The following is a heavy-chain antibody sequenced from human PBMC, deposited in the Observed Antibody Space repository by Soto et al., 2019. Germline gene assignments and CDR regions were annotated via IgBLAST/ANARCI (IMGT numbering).Heavy chain of an antibody. CDR3: ASSYGSGYRAFDY. V-gene: IGHV1-69*02. CDR2: INPILSMS. Sequence: QVQLVQSGAEVKRPGSSVKVSCKASGDTFTFYSINWVRQAPGLGLEWMGRINPILSMSNYAQRYQGRVTMTADKPTSTAYMEASSLRSEDKAIYYCASSYGSGYRAFDYWGQGALVTVSS. D-gene: IGHD3-10*01. CDR1: GDTFTFYS. J-gene: IGHJ4*02.